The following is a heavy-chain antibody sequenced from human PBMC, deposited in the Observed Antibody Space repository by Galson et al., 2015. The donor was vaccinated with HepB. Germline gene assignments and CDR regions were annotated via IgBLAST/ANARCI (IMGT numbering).Heavy chain of an antibody. CDR2: IWYDGSYK. CDR1: GFTFSNYG. V-gene: IGHV3-33*01. Sequence: SLRLSCAASGFTFSNYGMHWVRQAPGKGLEWVAVIWYDGSYKYYADSVKGRFTISRDNFKKMLYLQMNSLRAEDTAVYKCARDISSSWYDYWGQGTLVTVFS. CDR3: ARDISSSWYDY. J-gene: IGHJ4*02. D-gene: IGHD6-13*01.